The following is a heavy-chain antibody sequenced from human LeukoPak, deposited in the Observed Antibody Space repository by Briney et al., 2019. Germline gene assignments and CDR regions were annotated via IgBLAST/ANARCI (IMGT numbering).Heavy chain of an antibody. J-gene: IGHJ3*02. CDR1: GGSISSYY. Sequence: SETLSLTCTVSGGSISSYYWSWIRQPAGKGLEWIGRIYTSGSTNCNPSLKSRVTMSVDTSKNQFSLKLSSVTAADTAVYYCARVGLSSDQGAFDIWGQGTMVTVSS. V-gene: IGHV4-4*07. D-gene: IGHD2-21*02. CDR2: IYTSGST. CDR3: ARVGLSSDQGAFDI.